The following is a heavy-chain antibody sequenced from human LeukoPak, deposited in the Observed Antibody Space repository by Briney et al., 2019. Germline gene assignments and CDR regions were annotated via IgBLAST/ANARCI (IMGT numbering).Heavy chain of an antibody. J-gene: IGHJ4*02. CDR1: GYTLTELS. Sequence: GASVKVSCKVSGYTLTELSMHWVRQAPGKGLEWMGGFDPEDGETIYAQKFQGRVTMTEDTSTDTAYMEMSSLRSEDTAVYYCATGFWSGYPLSYFDYWGQGTLVTVSS. V-gene: IGHV1-24*01. CDR3: ATGFWSGYPLSYFDY. D-gene: IGHD3-3*01. CDR2: FDPEDGET.